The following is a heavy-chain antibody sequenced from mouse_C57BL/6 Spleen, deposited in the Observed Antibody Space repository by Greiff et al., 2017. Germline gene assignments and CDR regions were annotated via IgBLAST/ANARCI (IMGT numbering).Heavy chain of an antibody. D-gene: IGHD2-1*01. CDR3: ARASCGNPRAMDY. V-gene: IGHV5-4*01. CDR1: GFTFSSYA. J-gene: IGHJ4*01. Sequence: EVQVVESGGGFVKPGGSLKLSCAASGFTFSSYAMSWVRQTPEQRLEWVATISDGGSYTYYPDNVKGRFTISIDNAKNNLYLHMSRLNSEDAAMYYCARASCGNPRAMDYWGQGTSVTVSS. CDR2: ISDGGSYT.